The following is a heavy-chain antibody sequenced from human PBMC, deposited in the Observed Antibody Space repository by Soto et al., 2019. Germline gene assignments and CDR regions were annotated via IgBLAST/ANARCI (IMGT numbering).Heavy chain of an antibody. V-gene: IGHV3-48*03. CDR1: GFTFSSYE. CDR2: ISDSGSTI. Sequence: EVQLVESGGGLVQPGGSLRLSCAASGFTFSSYEMNWVRQAPGEGLEWVSYISDSGSTIYYADSVKGRFTISRDNAKNSLYLQMNSLRAEDTAVYYCARGGWGYGDYYYGMDVWGPGTTVTVSS. J-gene: IGHJ6*02. CDR3: ARGGWGYGDYYYGMDV. D-gene: IGHD4-17*01.